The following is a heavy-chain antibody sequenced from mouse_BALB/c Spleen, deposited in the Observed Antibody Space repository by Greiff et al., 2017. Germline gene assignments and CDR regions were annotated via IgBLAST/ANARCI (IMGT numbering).Heavy chain of an antibody. V-gene: IGHV14-3*02. J-gene: IGHJ2*01. CDR3: ARRTPIDY. CDR2: IDPANGNT. Sequence: VQLKQSGAELVKPGASVKLSCTASGFNIKDTYMHWVKQRPEQGLEWIGRIDPANGNTKYDPKFQGKATIPADTSSNTAYLQLSSLTSEDTAVYYCARRTPIDYWGQGTTLTVSS. CDR1: GFNIKDTY.